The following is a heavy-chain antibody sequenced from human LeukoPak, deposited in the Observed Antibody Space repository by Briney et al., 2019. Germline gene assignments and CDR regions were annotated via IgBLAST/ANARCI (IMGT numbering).Heavy chain of an antibody. CDR2: ISAYNGDT. CDR1: GYTFASYG. CDR3: ARQVGATTNPVY. Sequence: GASVKVSCKASGYTFASYGISWVRHAPGQGLEWMGWISAYNGDTKYAQHLQGRVTLTTDTSTGTAYMELRSLTSDDTALYYCARQVGATTNPVYWGQGTLVTVSS. V-gene: IGHV1-18*01. D-gene: IGHD1-26*01. J-gene: IGHJ4*02.